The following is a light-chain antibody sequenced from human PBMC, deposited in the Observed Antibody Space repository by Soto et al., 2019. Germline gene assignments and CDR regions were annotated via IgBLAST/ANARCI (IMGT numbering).Light chain of an antibody. CDR3: QSYDSSLHAV. CDR2: GNS. V-gene: IGLV1-40*01. CDR1: SSNIGAGYD. Sequence: QSVLTQPPSVSGAPGQRVTLSCTGSSSNIGAGYDVHWYQQLPGTAPKLLIYGNSNRPSGVPDRFSGSKSGTSASLAITGLQAEDEADYYCQSYDSSLHAVFGGGTQLTVL. J-gene: IGLJ7*01.